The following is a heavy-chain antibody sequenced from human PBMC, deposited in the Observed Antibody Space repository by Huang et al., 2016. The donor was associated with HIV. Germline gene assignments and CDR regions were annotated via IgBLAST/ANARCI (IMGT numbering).Heavy chain of an antibody. J-gene: IGHJ4*02. Sequence: QVQLVQSGAEVKKPGASVKVSCKASGYTFTSYDINLVRQATGQGLEWMGWNNPTSGNTGHAQKFQGRAAITTKSTISTAYMRLGSLSSEDSAVYYGARVVVGFDYWCQGTLVTVS. CDR2: NNPTSGNT. V-gene: IGHV1-8*02. CDR3: ARVVVGFDY. CDR1: GYTFTSYD. D-gene: IGHD2-2*01.